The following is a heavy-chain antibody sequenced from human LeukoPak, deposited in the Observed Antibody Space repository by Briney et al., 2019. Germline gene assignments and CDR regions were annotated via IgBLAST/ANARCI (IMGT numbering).Heavy chain of an antibody. D-gene: IGHD3-22*01. V-gene: IGHV4-39*07. CDR1: SGSISTSNYY. Sequence: SETLSLTCTVSSGSISTSNYYWGWVRQPPGKALEWIGNIFYSGSTYYSPSLKSRVTISLDTSRNQFSLKLSSVTAADTAAYYCAASITMIVAPRGQRGKYNWFDPWGQGTLVTVSS. CDR3: AASITMIVAPRGQRGKYNWFDP. CDR2: IFYSGST. J-gene: IGHJ5*02.